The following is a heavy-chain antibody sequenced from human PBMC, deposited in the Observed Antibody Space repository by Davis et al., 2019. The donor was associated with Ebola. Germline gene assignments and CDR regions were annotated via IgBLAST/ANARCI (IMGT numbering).Heavy chain of an antibody. CDR3: ARDQIQYDFWSGYYTGYWYFDL. CDR1: GDSISSYY. CDR2: IYYSGST. J-gene: IGHJ2*01. V-gene: IGHV4-59*12. Sequence: SETLSLTCTVSGDSISSYYWSWIRQPPGKELEWMGCIYYSGSTNYNPSLESRVTMSIDTSKNQFSLRLSSVTAADTAVYYCARDQIQYDFWSGYYTGYWYFDLWGRGTLVTVSS. D-gene: IGHD3-3*01.